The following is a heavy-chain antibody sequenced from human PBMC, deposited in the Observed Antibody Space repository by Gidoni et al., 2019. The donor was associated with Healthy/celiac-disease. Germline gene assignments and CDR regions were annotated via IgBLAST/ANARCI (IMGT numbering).Heavy chain of an antibody. CDR1: GFTFSRYA. Sequence: EVQLLESGGGLVQPGGSLRLSCAASGFTFSRYAMRWVRQAPGKGLEWVSAISGSGGSTYYADSVKGRFTISRDNSKNTLYLQMNSLRAEDTAVYYCAKAHPPQQKPDYDSPKAEYDYWGQGTLVTVSS. CDR2: ISGSGGST. J-gene: IGHJ4*02. CDR3: AKAHPPQQKPDYDSPKAEYDY. V-gene: IGHV3-23*01. D-gene: IGHD3-22*01.